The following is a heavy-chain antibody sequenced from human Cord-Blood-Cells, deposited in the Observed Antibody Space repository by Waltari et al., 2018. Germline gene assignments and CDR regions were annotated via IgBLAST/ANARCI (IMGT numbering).Heavy chain of an antibody. CDR3: ASGGSGWYFDY. CDR1: GFTFSSYA. J-gene: IGHJ4*02. Sequence: QVQLVESGGGVVQPGRSLRLSCAASGFTFSSYAMHWVRQAPGKGLEWVAGISYDGSNKSYADSVKGRFTISRDNSKNTLYLQMNSLRAEDTAVYYCASGGSGWYFDYWGQGTLVTVSS. CDR2: ISYDGSNK. D-gene: IGHD6-19*01. V-gene: IGHV3-30-3*01.